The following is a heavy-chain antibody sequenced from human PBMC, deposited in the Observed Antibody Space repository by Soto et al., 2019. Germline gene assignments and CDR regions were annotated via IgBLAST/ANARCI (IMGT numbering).Heavy chain of an antibody. CDR3: AREPSYDFWSGYYTGDDY. J-gene: IGHJ4*02. Sequence: GGSLRLSCAASGFTFSSYSMNWVRQAPGKGLEWVSSISSSSSYIYYADSVKGRFTISRDNAKNSLYLQMNSLRAEDTAVYYCAREPSYDFWSGYYTGDDYWGQGTLVTVSS. CDR2: ISSSSSYI. V-gene: IGHV3-21*01. CDR1: GFTFSSYS. D-gene: IGHD3-3*01.